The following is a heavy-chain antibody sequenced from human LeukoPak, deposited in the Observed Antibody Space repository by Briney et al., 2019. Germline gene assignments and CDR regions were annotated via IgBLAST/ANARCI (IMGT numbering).Heavy chain of an antibody. J-gene: IGHJ6*02. CDR1: GGSISSYY. CDR2: IYYSGST. CDR3: ARRNKAQADV. Sequence: PSETLSLTRTVSGGSISSYYWSWIRQPPGKGLEWIGYIYYSGSTNYNPSLKSRVTISVDTSKNQFSLKLSSVTAADTAVYYRARRNKAQADVWGQGTTVIVSS. V-gene: IGHV4-59*01. D-gene: IGHD1-14*01.